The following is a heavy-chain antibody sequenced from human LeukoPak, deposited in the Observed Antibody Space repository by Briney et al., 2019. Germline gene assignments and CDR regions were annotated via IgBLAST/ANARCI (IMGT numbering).Heavy chain of an antibody. CDR2: ISSSGSTI. V-gene: IGHV3-11*01. CDR1: GFTFSDYY. D-gene: IGHD6-19*01. CDR3: ARVPSSGWPRKLLPYYMDV. Sequence: PGGSLRLSCAASGFTFSDYYMSWIRQAPGKGLEWVSYISSSGSTIYYADSVKGRFTISRDNAENSLYLQMNSLRAEDTAVYYCARVPSSGWPRKLLPYYMDVWGKGTTVTISS. J-gene: IGHJ6*03.